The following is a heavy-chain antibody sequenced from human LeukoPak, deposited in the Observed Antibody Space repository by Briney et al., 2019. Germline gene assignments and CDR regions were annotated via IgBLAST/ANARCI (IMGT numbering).Heavy chain of an antibody. CDR1: GYSFTSFY. D-gene: IGHD3-10*01. Sequence: ASVKVSCKASGYSFTSFYIHWVRQAPGQGLEWMGWIHPRSGDTRYAQKFHGRVTMARDTSISTVYMDLSSLGSDDTAVYYCARDGEYGTGSYYRGSFDYWGQGILVTVSS. CDR3: ARDGEYGTGSYYRGSFDY. V-gene: IGHV1-2*02. CDR2: IHPRSGDT. J-gene: IGHJ4*02.